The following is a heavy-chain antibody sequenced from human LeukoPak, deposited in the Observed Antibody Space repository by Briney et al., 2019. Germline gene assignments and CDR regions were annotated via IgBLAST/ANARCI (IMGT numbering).Heavy chain of an antibody. J-gene: IGHJ4*02. CDR3: ARDCSRTSCYGFDY. CDR1: GFTFSSYW. D-gene: IGHD2-2*01. Sequence: GGSLRLSCAASGFTFSSYWMSWVRQAPGKGLEWVANIKQDGSEKCYVDSVKGRFTISRDNAKNSLYLQMNSLRAEDTAVYYCARDCSRTSCYGFDYWGQGTLVTVSS. CDR2: IKQDGSEK. V-gene: IGHV3-7*01.